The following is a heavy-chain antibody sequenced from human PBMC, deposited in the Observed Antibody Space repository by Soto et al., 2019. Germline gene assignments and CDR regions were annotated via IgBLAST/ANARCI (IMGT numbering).Heavy chain of an antibody. Sequence: QVQLVQSGAEVKKPGASVKVSCKASGYTFTSYDINWVRQATGQGLEWMGWMNPNSGNTGYEQKFQGRVTMTRNTSISTAYMELSSLRSEDTAVYYCARGYLCNGFWSGYYGRGGCGFDYWGQGTLVTVSS. V-gene: IGHV1-8*01. CDR2: MNPNSGNT. J-gene: IGHJ4*02. CDR1: GYTFTSYD. D-gene: IGHD3-3*01. CDR3: ARGYLCNGFWSGYYGRGGCGFDY.